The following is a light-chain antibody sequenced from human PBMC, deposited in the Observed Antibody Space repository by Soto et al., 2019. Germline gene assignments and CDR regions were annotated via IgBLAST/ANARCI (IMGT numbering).Light chain of an antibody. CDR2: DVS. CDR3: SSYSSSSTLMI. V-gene: IGLV2-14*03. CDR1: TSDIGANNY. J-gene: IGLJ2*01. Sequence: QSALAQAASVSGSPGQSITISCTGTTSDIGANNYVSWYQHHPGKAPKVMINDVSNRPSGVSIRFSGSKSGTTASLTISGLRAEDEADYYCSSYSSSSTLMIFGGGTKLTVL.